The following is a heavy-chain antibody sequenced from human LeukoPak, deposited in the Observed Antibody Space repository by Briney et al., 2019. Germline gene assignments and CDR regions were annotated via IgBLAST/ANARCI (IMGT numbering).Heavy chain of an antibody. V-gene: IGHV3-23*01. CDR1: GFTFSSYA. J-gene: IGHJ5*02. CDR3: AKSPSSYDYVWGSYRPYNWFDP. Sequence: QPGGSLRLSCAASGFTFSSYAMSWVRQAPGKGLEWVSDISGSGGNTYYADSVKGRFTISRDNSKNTLYLQMNSLRAEDTAVYYCAKSPSSYDYVWGSYRPYNWFDPWGQGTLVTVSS. D-gene: IGHD3-16*02. CDR2: ISGSGGNT.